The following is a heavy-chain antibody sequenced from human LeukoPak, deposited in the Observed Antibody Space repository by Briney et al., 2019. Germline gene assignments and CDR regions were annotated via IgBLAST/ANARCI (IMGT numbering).Heavy chain of an antibody. D-gene: IGHD3-10*01. Sequence: ASVNVSCKASGYTFTDYYMHWVRQAPGKGLEWMGWIYPNSGGTNYAQTFQGRVTMTRDTSISTAYMGLSRLRSDDTAVYFCARGRSDYYLDSWGQGTLVTVSS. CDR1: GYTFTDYY. J-gene: IGHJ4*02. V-gene: IGHV1-2*02. CDR3: ARGRSDYYLDS. CDR2: IYPNSGGT.